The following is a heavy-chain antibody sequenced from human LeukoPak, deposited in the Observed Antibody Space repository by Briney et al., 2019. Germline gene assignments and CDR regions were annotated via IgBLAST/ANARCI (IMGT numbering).Heavy chain of an antibody. CDR1: GFTFSSYG. D-gene: IGHD3-3*01. J-gene: IGHJ6*03. V-gene: IGHV3-30*02. CDR3: AKDFWSGYYNYYYYYYMDV. Sequence: PGGSLRLSCAASGFTFSSYGMHWVRQAPGKGLEWVAFIRYDGSNKYYADSVKGRFTISRDNSKNTLYLQMNSLRAEDTAVYYCAKDFWSGYYNYYYYYYMDVWGKGTTVTVSS. CDR2: IRYDGSNK.